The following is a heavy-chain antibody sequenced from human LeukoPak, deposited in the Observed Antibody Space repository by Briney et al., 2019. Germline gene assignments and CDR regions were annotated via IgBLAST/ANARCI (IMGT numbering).Heavy chain of an antibody. CDR3: AKGDFWSGYYNNPFFDN. J-gene: IGHJ4*02. CDR1: GFTFSTYA. Sequence: GRSLRLSCAASGFTFSTYAMSWLRQSPGRGLEWVAGISYSGGSTFYADSVKGRFTISRDNSKNTLYLQMNGLRAEDTAAYHCAKGDFWSGYYNNPFFDNWGRGTLVTVSS. V-gene: IGHV3-23*01. CDR2: ISYSGGST. D-gene: IGHD3-3*01.